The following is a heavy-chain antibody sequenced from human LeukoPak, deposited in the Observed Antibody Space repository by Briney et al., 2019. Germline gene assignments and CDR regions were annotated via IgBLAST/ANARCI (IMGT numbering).Heavy chain of an antibody. Sequence: ASVKVSCKASGYTFTSYDINWVRQATGQGLEWMGWINPNSGGTNYAQKFQGRVTMTEDTSTDTAYMELSSLRSEDTAVYYCATESYSGSYLYAFDIWGQGTMVTVSS. CDR3: ATESYSGSYLYAFDI. CDR1: GYTFTSYD. D-gene: IGHD1-26*01. CDR2: INPNSGGT. J-gene: IGHJ3*02. V-gene: IGHV1-8*02.